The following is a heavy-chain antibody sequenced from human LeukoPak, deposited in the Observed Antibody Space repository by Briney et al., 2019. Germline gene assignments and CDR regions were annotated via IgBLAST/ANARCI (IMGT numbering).Heavy chain of an antibody. CDR3: ARNAAYCLDY. CDR2: IYTSGST. Sequence: SETLSLTCTVSGGSISSGSYYWSWIRQPAGKGLEWIGRIYTSGSTNYNPSLKSRVTISVDTSKNQFSLKLTSVTAADTAIYYCARNAAYCLDYWGQGTLVTVSS. V-gene: IGHV4-61*02. D-gene: IGHD1-26*01. J-gene: IGHJ4*02. CDR1: GGSISSGSYY.